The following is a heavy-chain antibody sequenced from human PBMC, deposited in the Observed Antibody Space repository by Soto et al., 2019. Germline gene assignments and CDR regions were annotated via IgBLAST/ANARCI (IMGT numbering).Heavy chain of an antibody. CDR2: ISYDGSNK. CDR1: GFTFSSYA. CDR3: ARDRRYSSSWYYFDY. J-gene: IGHJ4*02. D-gene: IGHD6-13*01. V-gene: IGHV3-30-3*01. Sequence: QVPLVESGGGVVQPGRSLRLSCAASGFTFSSYAMHWVRQAPGKGLEWVAVISYDGSNKYYADSVKGRFTISRDNSKNTLYLQMNSLRAEDTAVYYCARDRRYSSSWYYFDYWGQGTLVTVSS.